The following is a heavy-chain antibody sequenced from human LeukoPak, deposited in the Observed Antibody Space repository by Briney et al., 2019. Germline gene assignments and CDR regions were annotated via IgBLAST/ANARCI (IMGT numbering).Heavy chain of an antibody. Sequence: GESLKISCKASGYSFSSYWIGWVRQMPGKALEWMGIIYPSDSDTKYSPSFEGQVAISVDKSTSTAYVEWSSLKASDTAMYYCARRGRDGYFSLDYWGQRTLVTVSS. V-gene: IGHV5-51*01. D-gene: IGHD5-24*01. CDR3: ARRGRDGYFSLDY. J-gene: IGHJ4*02. CDR2: IYPSDSDT. CDR1: GYSFSSYW.